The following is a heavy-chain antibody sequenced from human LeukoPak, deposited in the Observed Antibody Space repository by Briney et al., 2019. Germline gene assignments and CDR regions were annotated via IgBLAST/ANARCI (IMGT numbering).Heavy chain of an antibody. CDR3: ARVGNDFWSGYGYYYYYMDV. V-gene: IGHV4-30-4*02. D-gene: IGHD3-3*01. Sequence: SETLSLTCTVSGGSISSGNYYWSWIRQSPEKGLEWIGYIYHSGSTYYNPSLKSRVTISVDTSENQFSLKLSSVTAADTAVYYCARVGNDFWSGYGYYYYYMDVWGKGTTVTVSS. CDR1: GGSISSGNYY. J-gene: IGHJ6*03. CDR2: IYHSGST.